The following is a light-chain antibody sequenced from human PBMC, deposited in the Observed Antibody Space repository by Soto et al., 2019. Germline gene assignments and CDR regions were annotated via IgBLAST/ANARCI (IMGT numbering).Light chain of an antibody. CDR1: QSVNSAY. CDR3: ELYGSSPTWA. Sequence: EIVMTQSPGTLSLSPGERATLSCRAIQSVNSAYVAWYQQNPGQAPRVLIYGASTRATGIPHRFSGSGSGTDFSLTISRLEPEDSAMYYCELYGSSPTWAFGQGTKVEIK. CDR2: GAS. V-gene: IGKV3-20*01. J-gene: IGKJ1*01.